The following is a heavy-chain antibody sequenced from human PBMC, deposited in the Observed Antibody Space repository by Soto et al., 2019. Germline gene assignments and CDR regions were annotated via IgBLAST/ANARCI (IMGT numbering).Heavy chain of an antibody. CDR2: INPNSGGT. J-gene: IGHJ4*02. CDR1: GYIFTGYY. CDR3: ARPLYSSSGY. D-gene: IGHD6-19*01. V-gene: IGHV1-2*02. Sequence: QVQLVQSGAEVKKPGASVKVSCKASGYIFTGYYMHWVRQAPGQGLEWMGWINPNSGGTNYAQRFQGRVTMARDTSISTAFMGLSRLRSDDTAVYYCARPLYSSSGYWGQGTLVTVSS.